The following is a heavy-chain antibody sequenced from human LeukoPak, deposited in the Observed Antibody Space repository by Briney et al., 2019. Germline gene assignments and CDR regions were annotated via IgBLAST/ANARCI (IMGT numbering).Heavy chain of an antibody. CDR3: ARGRSNYYGMDV. CDR2: IYYSGST. J-gene: IGHJ6*02. CDR1: GGSISSSYYY. D-gene: IGHD1-26*01. V-gene: IGHV4-61*01. Sequence: SETLSLTCTVSGGSISSSYYYWSWIRQPPGKGLEWIGYIYYSGSTNYNPSLKSRVTISVDTSKNQFSLKLSSVTAADTAVYYCARGRSNYYGMDVWGQGTTVTVSS.